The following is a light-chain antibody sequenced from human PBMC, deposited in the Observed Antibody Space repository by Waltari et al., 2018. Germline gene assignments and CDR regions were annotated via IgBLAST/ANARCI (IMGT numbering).Light chain of an antibody. J-gene: IGLJ1*01. CDR1: SGDVGHYDY. CDR2: DVA. CDR3: SSYTSSSTLYV. Sequence: QSALTQPASVSGSPGQSITISCTGTSGDVGHYDYVSWYQQHPGKAPKVIIYDVATRPSGVSSRFSGSKSGNTASLTISGLQAEDEADYFCSSYTSSSTLYVFGTGTKVTVL. V-gene: IGLV2-14*03.